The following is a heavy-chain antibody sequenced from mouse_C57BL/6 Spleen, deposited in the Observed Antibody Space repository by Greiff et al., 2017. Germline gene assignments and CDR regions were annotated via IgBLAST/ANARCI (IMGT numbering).Heavy chain of an antibody. CDR1: GYTFTDYE. CDR3: TRGGGPYWYFDV. V-gene: IGHV1-15*01. J-gene: IGHJ1*03. CDR2: IDPETGGT. Sequence: QVQLKESGAELVRPGASVTLSCKASGYTFTDYEMHWVKQTPVHGLEWIGAIDPETGGTAYNQKFKGKAILTADKSSSTAYMELRSLTSEDSAVYYCTRGGGPYWYFDVWGTGTTVTVSS.